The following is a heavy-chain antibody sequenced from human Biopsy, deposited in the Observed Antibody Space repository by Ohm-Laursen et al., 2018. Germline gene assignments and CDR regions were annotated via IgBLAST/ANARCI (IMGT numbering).Heavy chain of an antibody. CDR1: GYTLTELS. CDR3: ARGPHSGSHSCFDY. CDR2: FDPEHGET. V-gene: IGHV1-24*01. D-gene: IGHD1-26*01. Sequence: GASVKVSCKVSGYTLTELSVHWVRQAPGRGLEWMGGFDPEHGETLYAQKFQGRVAMTEDTSTDTAYMELSSLRSEDTAVYYCARGPHSGSHSCFDYWGRGTLVTVSS. J-gene: IGHJ4*02.